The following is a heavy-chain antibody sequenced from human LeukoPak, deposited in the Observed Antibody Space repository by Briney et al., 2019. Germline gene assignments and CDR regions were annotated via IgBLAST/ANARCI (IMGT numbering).Heavy chain of an antibody. CDR3: GREGGGHYYGSGSYRGYYMDV. V-gene: IGHV4-61*02. CDR2: IYTSGST. D-gene: IGHD3-10*01. CDR1: GGSISSGSYY. J-gene: IGHJ6*03. Sequence: SETLSLTCSVSGGSISSGSYYWSWIRQPAGKGLEWIGRIYTSGSTNYNPSLKSRVSISEDTSKNQFSLKLSSVTAADTAVYYWGREGGGHYYGSGSYRGYYMDVWGKGTTVTVSS.